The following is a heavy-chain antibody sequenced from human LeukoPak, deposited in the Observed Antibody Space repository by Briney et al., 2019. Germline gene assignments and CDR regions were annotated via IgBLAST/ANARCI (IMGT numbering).Heavy chain of an antibody. J-gene: IGHJ4*02. CDR1: GFTSSGSV. V-gene: IGHV3-73*01. Sequence: GGSLRLSCAASGFTSSGSVMHWVRQASGKGLEWVGRIRSKANNYATAYAASVKGRFTISRDDSKNTAYLQMNSLKTEDTAVYYCTVNYCSGGSCYMLWGQGTLVTVSS. D-gene: IGHD2-15*01. CDR2: IRSKANNYAT. CDR3: TVNYCSGGSCYML.